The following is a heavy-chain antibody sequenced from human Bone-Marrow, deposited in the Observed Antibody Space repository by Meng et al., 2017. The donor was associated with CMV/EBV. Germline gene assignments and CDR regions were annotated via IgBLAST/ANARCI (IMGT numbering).Heavy chain of an antibody. D-gene: IGHD3-16*01. J-gene: IGHJ4*02. CDR2: IYYSGST. Sequence: SETLSLTCTVSGGSISSSSYYWGWIRQPPGKGLEWIGSIYYSGSTYHNPSLKSRLTISIDTYSNQFSLKLRSVTAADTAVYYCARDYEYVWGTLGYWGEGTLVTVSS. CDR3: ARDYEYVWGTLGY. CDR1: GGSISSSSYY. V-gene: IGHV4-39*07.